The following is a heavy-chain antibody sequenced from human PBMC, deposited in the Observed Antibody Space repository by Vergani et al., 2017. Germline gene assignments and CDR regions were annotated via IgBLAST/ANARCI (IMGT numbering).Heavy chain of an antibody. D-gene: IGHD1-1*01. CDR2: IRSKANSYAT. Sequence: EVQLLESGGGLVQPGGSLRLSCAASGFTFSGSAMHWVRQASGKGLEWVGRIRSKANSYATAYAASVKGRFTISRDDSKNTAYLQMNSLKTEDTAVYYCTSWGSGAGTFDYWGQGTLVTVSS. J-gene: IGHJ4*02. CDR1: GFTFSGSA. CDR3: TSWGSGAGTFDY. V-gene: IGHV3-73*01.